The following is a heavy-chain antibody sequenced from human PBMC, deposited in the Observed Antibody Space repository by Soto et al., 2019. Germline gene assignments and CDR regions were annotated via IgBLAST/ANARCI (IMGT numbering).Heavy chain of an antibody. CDR2: INPNSGGT. CDR3: ARDHGYCSGGSCYRSSAPYGMDV. CDR1: GYTFTGYY. J-gene: IGHJ6*02. V-gene: IGHV1-2*04. Sequence: ASVKVSCKASGYTFTGYYMHWVRQAPGQGLEWMGWINPNSGGTNYAQKFQGWVTMTRDTSISTAYMELSRLRSDDTAVYYCARDHGYCSGGSCYRSSAPYGMDVWGQGTTVTVSS. D-gene: IGHD2-15*01.